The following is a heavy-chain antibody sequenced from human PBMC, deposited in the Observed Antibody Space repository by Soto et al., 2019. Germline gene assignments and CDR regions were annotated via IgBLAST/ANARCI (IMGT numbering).Heavy chain of an antibody. CDR2: IFPLTDIP. V-gene: IGHV1-69*02. CDR3: GRHPFVVVYYFDS. CDR1: GGTFRNYH. J-gene: IGHJ4*02. D-gene: IGHD3-3*02. Sequence: QVQLVQSGTEVKKTGSSVTVSCKASGGTFRNYHINWVRQAPGQGLEWMGSIFPLTDIPDYAQNFQARLTISAEKPTSTAYMELSSLTSDDTAMYFCGRHPFVVVYYFDSWGQGTLVTVSS.